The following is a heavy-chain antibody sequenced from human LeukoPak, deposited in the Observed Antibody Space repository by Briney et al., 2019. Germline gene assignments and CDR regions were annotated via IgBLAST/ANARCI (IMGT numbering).Heavy chain of an antibody. CDR3: ARAIWYGSGTTAFDY. D-gene: IGHD3-10*01. CDR2: IYNSGST. CDR1: GGSISSYY. V-gene: IGHV4-4*07. Sequence: PSETLSLNCTVSGGSISSYYWSWIRQPAGKGLEWIGRIYNSGSTNYNTNYNPSLTSRVTMSVDTSKNQFSLKLNSVSTADTTVYFCARAIWYGSGTTAFDYWGQGTLVTVSP. J-gene: IGHJ4*02.